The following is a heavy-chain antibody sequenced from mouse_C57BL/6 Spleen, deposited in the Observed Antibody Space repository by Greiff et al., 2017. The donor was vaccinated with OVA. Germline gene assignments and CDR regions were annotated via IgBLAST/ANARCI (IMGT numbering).Heavy chain of an antibody. CDR1: GYTFTSYW. Sequence: QVQLQQPGAELVRPGSSVKLSCKASGYTFTSYWMDWVKQRPGQGLEWIGNIYPSDSETHYNQKFKDKATLTVDKSSSTAYMQLSSLTSEDSAVYYCAPMTTVVAPYAMDYWGQGTSVTVSS. CDR2: IYPSDSET. J-gene: IGHJ4*01. CDR3: APMTTVVAPYAMDY. V-gene: IGHV1-61*01. D-gene: IGHD1-1*01.